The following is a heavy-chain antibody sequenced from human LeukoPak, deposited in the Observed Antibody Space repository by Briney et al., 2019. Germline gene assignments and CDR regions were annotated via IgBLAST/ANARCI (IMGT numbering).Heavy chain of an antibody. J-gene: IGHJ6*02. CDR2: ILSSGDT. CDR3: ARDLGGSSNGSSRMDV. Sequence: GGSLRLSCAASGFTFANYDMHWDRQVTGEGLEWVSNILSSGDTQYSGSAKGRFTISRENDKNSLYLQMNTLRVEDTAVYYCARDLGGSSNGSSRMDVWGQGTTVIVSS. V-gene: IGHV3-13*01. CDR1: GFTFANYD. D-gene: IGHD3-10*01.